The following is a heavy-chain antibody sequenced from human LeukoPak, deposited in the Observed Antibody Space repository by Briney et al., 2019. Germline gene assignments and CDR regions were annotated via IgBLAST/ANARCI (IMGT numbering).Heavy chain of an antibody. J-gene: IGHJ3*02. CDR3: TIAQPGGLCSNGVCYDAFDI. Sequence: NPGGSLRLSCAASGFAFSNAWMNWVRQPPGKGLEWVGRIKKKSDGGTIEYAAPVKGRFTISRDDSKNTLYVQMNSLKNEDTAVYYCTIAQPGGLCSNGVCYDAFDIWGQGTTVTVSS. D-gene: IGHD2-8*01. V-gene: IGHV3-15*01. CDR1: GFAFSNAW. CDR2: IKKKSDGGTI.